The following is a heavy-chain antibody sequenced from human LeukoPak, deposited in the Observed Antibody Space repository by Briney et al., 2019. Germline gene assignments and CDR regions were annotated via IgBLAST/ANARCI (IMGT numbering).Heavy chain of an antibody. CDR3: ATRNSGARFDQ. Sequence: PSETLSLTCTVSGGSINSGYYHWSWIRQHPGEGLEWIGYIYYSGSTYYNPSLKSRVTISVDTSKNQFSLKLSSVTAADTAVYYCATRNSGARFDQWGQGTLVTASS. D-gene: IGHD2-15*01. J-gene: IGHJ4*02. V-gene: IGHV4-31*03. CDR2: IYYSGST. CDR1: GGSINSGYYH.